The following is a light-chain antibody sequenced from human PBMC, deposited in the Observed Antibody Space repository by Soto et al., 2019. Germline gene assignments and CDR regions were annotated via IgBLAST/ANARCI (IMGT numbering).Light chain of an antibody. CDR1: QSISSY. Sequence: RITQSPSSLSASTGDRVTITCRASQSISSYLNWYQQKPGKAPKLLIYDVSSLQSGVPSRFSGSGSGTEFTLTISSLQPDDFATYYCQHYKMYSPWTFGQGTKVDIK. CDR3: QHYKMYSPWT. V-gene: IGKV1-5*01. J-gene: IGKJ1*01. CDR2: DVS.